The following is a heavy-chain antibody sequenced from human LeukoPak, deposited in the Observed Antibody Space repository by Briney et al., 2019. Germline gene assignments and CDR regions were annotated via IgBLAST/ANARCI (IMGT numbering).Heavy chain of an antibody. Sequence: SETLSLTCTVSGGSISSSSYYWGWIRQPPGKGLEWIGSIYYSGSTYYNPSLKSRVTISVDTSKNQFSLKLSSATAADTAVYYCARLMATTSAAEYFQHWGQGTLVTVSS. D-gene: IGHD5-24*01. CDR3: ARLMATTSAAEYFQH. V-gene: IGHV4-39*01. CDR1: GGSISSSSYY. CDR2: IYYSGST. J-gene: IGHJ1*01.